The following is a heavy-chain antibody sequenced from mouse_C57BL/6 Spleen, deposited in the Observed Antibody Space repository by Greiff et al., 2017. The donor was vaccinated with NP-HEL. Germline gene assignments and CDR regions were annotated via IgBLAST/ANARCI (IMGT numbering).Heavy chain of an antibody. CDR1: GFTFSNYW. J-gene: IGHJ2*01. D-gene: IGHD1-2*01. Sequence: EVKLMESGGGLVQPGGSMKLSCVASGFTFSNYWMNWVRQSPEKGLEWVAQIRLKSDNYATHYAESVKGRFTISRDDSKSSVYLQMNNLRAEDTGIYYCTITTEGDYWGQGTTLTVSS. CDR3: TITTEGDY. CDR2: IRLKSDNYAT. V-gene: IGHV6-3*01.